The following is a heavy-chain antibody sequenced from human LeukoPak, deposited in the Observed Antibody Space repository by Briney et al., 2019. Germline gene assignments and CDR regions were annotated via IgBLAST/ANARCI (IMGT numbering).Heavy chain of an antibody. V-gene: IGHV4-34*01. D-gene: IGHD2-15*01. Sequence: SETLALTCAVYGGSFSGYYWSWIRQPPGKGLEWIGEINHSGSTNYNPSLKSRVTISVDTSKNQFSLKLSSVTAADTAVYYCARLVAGYYYMDVWGKGTTVTVSS. CDR2: INHSGST. CDR1: GGSFSGYY. CDR3: ARLVAGYYYMDV. J-gene: IGHJ6*03.